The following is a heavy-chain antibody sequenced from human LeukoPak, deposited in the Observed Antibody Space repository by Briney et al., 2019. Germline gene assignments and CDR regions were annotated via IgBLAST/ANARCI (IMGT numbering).Heavy chain of an antibody. CDR2: ITNRDRTT. Sequence: AGGSLRLSCAASGFSFKDYYMTWIRQAPGKGLECISEITNRDRTTYYVDSVKGRFTISRDNTKKSLYLQMNNLRPDDTAIYYCARLTGSYPQWNYSDYWGRGALATVSS. J-gene: IGHJ4*02. V-gene: IGHV3-11*04. D-gene: IGHD1-26*01. CDR1: GFSFKDYY. CDR3: ARLTGSYPQWNYSDY.